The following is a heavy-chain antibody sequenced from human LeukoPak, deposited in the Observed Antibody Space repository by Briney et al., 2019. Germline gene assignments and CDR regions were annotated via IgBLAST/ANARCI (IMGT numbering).Heavy chain of an antibody. CDR3: ARDYDSSGYRGDSFDY. V-gene: IGHV1-2*02. Sequence: ASVKVSCKASGYTFTGYYMHWVRQAPGQGLEWMGWINPNSGGTNYAQKFQGRVTMTRDTSISTAYMELSRLGSDDTAVYYCARDYDSSGYRGDSFDYWGQGTLVTVSS. CDR1: GYTFTGYY. J-gene: IGHJ4*02. CDR2: INPNSGGT. D-gene: IGHD3-22*01.